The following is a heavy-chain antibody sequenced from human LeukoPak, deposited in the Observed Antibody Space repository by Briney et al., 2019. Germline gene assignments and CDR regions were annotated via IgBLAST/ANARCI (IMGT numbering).Heavy chain of an antibody. CDR2: IIPTFGTA. J-gene: IGHJ4*02. Sequence: GASVKVSCKASGGTFISYAISWVRQAPGQGLEWMGGIIPTFGTANYAQKFQGRVTITADESTSTAYMELSSLRSEDTAVYYCARDEIHYDILTGYYVPGYYFDYWGQGTLVTVSS. V-gene: IGHV1-69*13. D-gene: IGHD3-9*01. CDR3: ARDEIHYDILTGYYVPGYYFDY. CDR1: GGTFISYA.